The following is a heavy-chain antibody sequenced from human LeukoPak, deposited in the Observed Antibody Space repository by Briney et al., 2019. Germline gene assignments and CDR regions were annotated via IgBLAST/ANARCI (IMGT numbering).Heavy chain of an antibody. CDR1: GFTFSSYS. Sequence: GGSLRLSCAASGFTFSSYSMNWVRQAPGKGLEWVSSISSSSTYIYYADSVKGRFTISRDNAKNSLYLQLNTLRAEDTAVYYCARAPGIAAAGTHFDFWGQGTLVTVSS. D-gene: IGHD6-13*01. CDR2: ISSSSTYI. V-gene: IGHV3-21*01. J-gene: IGHJ4*02. CDR3: ARAPGIAAAGTHFDF.